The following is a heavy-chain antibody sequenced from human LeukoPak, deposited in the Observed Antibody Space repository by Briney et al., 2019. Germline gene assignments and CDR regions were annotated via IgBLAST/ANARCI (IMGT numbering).Heavy chain of an antibody. D-gene: IGHD3-10*01. CDR1: GFTVSSNY. J-gene: IGHJ6*03. CDR2: IYSGGST. CDR3: ARGGSWFGEFRWWYMDV. Sequence: GGSLRLSCAASGFTVSSNYMSWVRQAPGKGLEWVSVIYSGGSTYYVDSVEGRFIISRDNSKNTVYLRMSRLRAEDTAVYYCARGGSWFGEFRWWYMDVWGKGTTVTISS. V-gene: IGHV3-53*01.